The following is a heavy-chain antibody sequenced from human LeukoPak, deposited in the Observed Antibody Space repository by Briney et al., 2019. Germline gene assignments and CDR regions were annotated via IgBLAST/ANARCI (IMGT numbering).Heavy chain of an antibody. CDR3: VTDGGQLPYYFTY. CDR2: IKNRNRGRTT. J-gene: IGHJ1*01. D-gene: IGHD3-10*01. CDR1: GFTIPDAW. Sequence: GGSLRLSRAASGFTIPDAWMHWVRQAPGKGLEWVGRIKNRNRGRTTDYTAPVKGRFTISRDDSRDTVYLQMNSLKTDDTAVYYCVTDGGQLPYYFTYWGQGTLVTVSS. V-gene: IGHV3-15*01.